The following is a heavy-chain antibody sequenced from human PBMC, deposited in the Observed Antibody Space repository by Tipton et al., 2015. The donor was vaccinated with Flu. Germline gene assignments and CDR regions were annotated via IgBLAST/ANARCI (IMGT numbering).Heavy chain of an antibody. J-gene: IGHJ3*02. CDR3: ARGYCSSTSCYSEAFDI. V-gene: IGHV4-4*07. CDR1: GGSISSYY. D-gene: IGHD2-2*02. CDR2: IYTSGST. Sequence: TLSLTCTVSGGSISSYYWSWIRQPAGKGLEWIGRIYTSGSTNYNPSLKSRVTMSVDTSKNQFSLKLSSVTAADTAVYYCARGYCSSTSCYSEAFDIWGQGTMVTVSS.